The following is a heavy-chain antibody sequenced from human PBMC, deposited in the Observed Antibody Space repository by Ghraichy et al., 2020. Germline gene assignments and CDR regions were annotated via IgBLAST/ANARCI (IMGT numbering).Heavy chain of an antibody. V-gene: IGHV3-72*01. Sequence: GGSLRLSCAASGFTFSDHYIDWVRQAPGKGLEWVGRSRNKAKSYTTEYAASVKGRFTISRDDSKNSLYLQMNSLKTEDTAVYYCARGTSLAGRNWFDSWGQGTLVTVSS. CDR1: GFTFSDHY. D-gene: IGHD3-3*02. CDR2: SRNKAKSYTT. J-gene: IGHJ5*01. CDR3: ARGTSLAGRNWFDS.